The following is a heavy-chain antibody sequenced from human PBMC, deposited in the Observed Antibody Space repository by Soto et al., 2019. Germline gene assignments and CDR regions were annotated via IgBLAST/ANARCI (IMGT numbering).Heavy chain of an antibody. D-gene: IGHD3-22*01. CDR1: GYSFTSYW. CDR2: IDPSDSYT. V-gene: IGHV5-10-1*01. Sequence: GESLKISCKGSGYSFTSYWISWVRQMPGKGLEWMGRIDPSDSYTNYSPSFQGHVTISADKSISTAYLQWSSLKASDTAMYYCARHLARYYYDSSGYYFDAFDIWGQGTMVTVPS. CDR3: ARHLARYYYDSSGYYFDAFDI. J-gene: IGHJ3*02.